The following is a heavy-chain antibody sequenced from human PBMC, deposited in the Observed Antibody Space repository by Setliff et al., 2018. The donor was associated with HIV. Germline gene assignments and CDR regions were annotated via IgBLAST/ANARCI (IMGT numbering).Heavy chain of an antibody. CDR3: VRELLGSGGTVPGVNFFDS. CDR1: GGSFNTKRTK. D-gene: IGHD1-26*01. J-gene: IGHJ5*01. V-gene: IGHV4-39*07. CDR2: IFYFGSV. Sequence: PSETLSLTCKVSGGSFNTKRTKWGWIRQSPGKGLEWIGSIFYFGSVTYNPSLKSRPLISIDMSKTQFSLNLRSVTAADTAVYYCVRELLGSGGTVPGVNFFDSWGQGTLVTVSS.